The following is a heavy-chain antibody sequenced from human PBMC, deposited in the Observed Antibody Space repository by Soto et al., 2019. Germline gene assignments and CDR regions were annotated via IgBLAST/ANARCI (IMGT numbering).Heavy chain of an antibody. CDR1: GGSISSYY. J-gene: IGHJ5*02. Sequence: PSETLSLTCTVSGGSISSYYWSWIRQPPGKGLEWIGYIYYSGSTNYNPSLKSRVTISVDTSKNQFSLKLSSVTAADTAVYYCARGPPCDPWGQGTLVTVSS. CDR2: IYYSGST. V-gene: IGHV4-59*12. CDR3: ARGPPCDP.